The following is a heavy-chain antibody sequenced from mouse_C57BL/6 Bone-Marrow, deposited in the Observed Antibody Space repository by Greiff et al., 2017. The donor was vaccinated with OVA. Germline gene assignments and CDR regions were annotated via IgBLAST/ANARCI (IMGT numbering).Heavy chain of an antibody. D-gene: IGHD2-3*01. Sequence: QVQLQQPGAELVKPGASVKLSCKASGYTFTSYWMHWVKQRPGQGLEWIGMIHPNSGSTNYNEKFKSKATLTVDKSSSTAYLQLSSLTSEDSAVYYCARGRLVTTLDYWGQGTTLTVSS. J-gene: IGHJ2*01. CDR3: ARGRLVTTLDY. CDR2: IHPNSGST. CDR1: GYTFTSYW. V-gene: IGHV1-64*01.